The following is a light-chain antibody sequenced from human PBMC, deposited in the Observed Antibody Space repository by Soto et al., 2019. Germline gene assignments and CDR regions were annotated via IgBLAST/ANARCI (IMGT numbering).Light chain of an antibody. CDR3: QNYYSAVFT. CDR1: QDIQNY. Sequence: IQMTQSPSSLSASVGDRVTITCRATQDIQNYLAWYQQRPGQVPRLLIYHASTLQSGVPSRFGGSGYGADFTLTISSLQPEDVATYYCQNYYSAVFTFGPGTKVGIK. J-gene: IGKJ3*01. V-gene: IGKV1-27*01. CDR2: HAS.